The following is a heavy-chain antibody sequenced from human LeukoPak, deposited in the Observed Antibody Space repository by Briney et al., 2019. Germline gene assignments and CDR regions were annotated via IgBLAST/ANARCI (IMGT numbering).Heavy chain of an antibody. Sequence: PGGSLRLSCAASGFTFDDYAMHWVRQAPGKGLEWVSGISWNSGSIGYADSVKGRFTISRDNAKNSLYLQMDSLRAEDMALYYCAKAYSSGWYRYFDYWGQGTLVTVSS. CDR2: ISWNSGSI. D-gene: IGHD6-19*01. J-gene: IGHJ4*02. V-gene: IGHV3-9*03. CDR1: GFTFDDYA. CDR3: AKAYSSGWYRYFDY.